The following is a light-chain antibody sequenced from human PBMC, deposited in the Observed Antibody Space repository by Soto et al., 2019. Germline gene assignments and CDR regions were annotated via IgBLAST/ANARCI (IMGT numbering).Light chain of an antibody. J-gene: IGLJ2*01. Sequence: QSVLTQPASVSGSPGQSITISCTGTSSDVGSYNLVSWYQQHPGKAPKLMIHEGSKRPSGVSNRFSGSKSGNTASLTISGLQAEDEADYYCCSYAGSSTSHVVFGGGTQLTVL. CDR2: EGS. CDR1: SSDVGSYNL. V-gene: IGLV2-23*01. CDR3: CSYAGSSTSHVV.